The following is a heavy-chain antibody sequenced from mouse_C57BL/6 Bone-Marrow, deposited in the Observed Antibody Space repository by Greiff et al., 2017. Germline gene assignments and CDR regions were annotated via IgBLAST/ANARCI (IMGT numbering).Heavy chain of an antibody. CDR1: GFTFSDYY. CDR2: ISNGGGST. V-gene: IGHV5-12*01. Sequence: EVHLVESGGGLVQPGGSLKLSCAASGFTFSDYYMYWVRQTPEKRLGWVAYISNGGGSTYYPDTVKGRFTISRDNAKNTLYLQMSRLKSEDTAMYYCARVDSSGFAYWGQGTLVTVSA. J-gene: IGHJ3*01. CDR3: ARVDSSGFAY. D-gene: IGHD3-2*02.